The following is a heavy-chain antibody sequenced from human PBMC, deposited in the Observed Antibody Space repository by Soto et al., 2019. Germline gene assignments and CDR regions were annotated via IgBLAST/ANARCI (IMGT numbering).Heavy chain of an antibody. CDR2: IIPILGIA. CDR1: GGTFSSYT. J-gene: IGHJ2*01. V-gene: IGHV1-69*02. Sequence: QVQLVQSGAEVKKPGSSVKVSCKASGGTFSSYTISWVRQAPGQGLEWMGRIIPILGIANYAQKFQGRVTITANKSTSTAYMELRSLRSEDTAVYYCARVFGGSGCDEGYFDVWGRGTLVTVSS. CDR3: ARVFGGSGCDEGYFDV. D-gene: IGHD5-12*01.